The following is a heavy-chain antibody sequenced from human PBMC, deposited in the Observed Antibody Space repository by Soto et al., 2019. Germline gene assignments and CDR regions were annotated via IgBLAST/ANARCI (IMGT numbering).Heavy chain of an antibody. Sequence: QVQLQESGPGLVKPSETLSLTCTVSGGSISSYYWSWIRQPPGKGLEWIWYIYYSGSTNYNPSLKSRVTISVDTSKNQFSLKLSSVTAADTAVYYCARGGGYDPRLFDYWGQGTLVTVSS. CDR2: IYYSGST. V-gene: IGHV4-59*01. D-gene: IGHD5-12*01. J-gene: IGHJ4*02. CDR3: ARGGGYDPRLFDY. CDR1: GGSISSYY.